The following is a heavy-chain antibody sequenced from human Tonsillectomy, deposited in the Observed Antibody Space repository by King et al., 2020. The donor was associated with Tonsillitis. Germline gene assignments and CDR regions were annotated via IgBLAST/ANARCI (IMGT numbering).Heavy chain of an antibody. CDR3: ARDFGSGTYYNRPLYY. D-gene: IGHD3-10*01. Sequence: QLQESGPGLVKPSETLSLTCTVSGGSISNYYWSWIRQPPGKGLEWIGYISYSGRTNYNPSLRSRVTISADTSKNHFSLKLSPVTAADTAVYYCARDFGSGTYYNRPLYYWGQGALVTVSS. CDR1: GGSISNYY. J-gene: IGHJ4*02. CDR2: ISYSGRT. V-gene: IGHV4-59*01.